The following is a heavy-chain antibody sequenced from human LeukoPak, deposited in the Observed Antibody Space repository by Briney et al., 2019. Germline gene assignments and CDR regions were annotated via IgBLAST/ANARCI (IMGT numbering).Heavy chain of an antibody. CDR1: GFTFSTYA. CDR2: ISGSGGRT. Sequence: GGSLRLSCAASGFTFSTYAMSWVRRAPGEGLECVSGISGSGGRTYADSVEGWVTISRDNSKNTLYLQMNSLRAEDTAIYYCAKYRAPSVYSGMGVWGQGTTVTVSS. D-gene: IGHD5/OR15-5a*01. J-gene: IGHJ6*02. V-gene: IGHV3-23*01. CDR3: AKYRAPSVYSGMGV.